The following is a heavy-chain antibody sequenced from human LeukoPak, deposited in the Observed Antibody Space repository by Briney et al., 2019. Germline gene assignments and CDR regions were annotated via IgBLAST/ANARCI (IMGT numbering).Heavy chain of an antibody. CDR1: GYTFTGYY. Sequence: ASVKVSCKASGYTFTGYYMHWVRQAPGQGLEWMGWINPNNGGTNYAQKFQGRVTMTRDTSISTAYMELSRLRSDDTAVYYVSAGAGTLRYMDDWGKGTTVTVSS. CDR2: INPNNGGT. D-gene: IGHD6-19*01. CDR3: SAGAGTLRYMDD. J-gene: IGHJ6*03. V-gene: IGHV1-2*02.